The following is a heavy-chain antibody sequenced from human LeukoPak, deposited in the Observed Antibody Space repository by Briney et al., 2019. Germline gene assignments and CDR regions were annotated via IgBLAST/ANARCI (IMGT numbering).Heavy chain of an antibody. CDR2: IIPIFGTA. CDR1: GYTFTTYY. V-gene: IGHV1-69*13. Sequence: SVKVSCKASGYTFTTYYIHWVRQAPGQGLEWMGGIIPIFGTANYAQKFQGRVTITADESTSTAYMELSSLRSEDTAVYYCASYDSSGYYYAGAFDIWGQGTMVTVSS. J-gene: IGHJ3*02. D-gene: IGHD3-22*01. CDR3: ASYDSSGYYYAGAFDI.